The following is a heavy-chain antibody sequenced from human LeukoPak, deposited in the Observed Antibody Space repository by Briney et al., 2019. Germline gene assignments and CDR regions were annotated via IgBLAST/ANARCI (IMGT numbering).Heavy chain of an antibody. CDR1: GGSFSGYY. V-gene: IGHV4-34*01. Sequence: PSETLSLTCAVYGGSFSGYYWSWIRQPPGKGLEWIGEINHSGSTNYNPSLKSRVTISVDTSKNQFSLKLSSVTAADTAVYYCARYVGIVTPHFDFWGLGTLVTVSS. D-gene: IGHD3-16*02. CDR2: INHSGST. CDR3: ARYVGIVTPHFDF. J-gene: IGHJ4*02.